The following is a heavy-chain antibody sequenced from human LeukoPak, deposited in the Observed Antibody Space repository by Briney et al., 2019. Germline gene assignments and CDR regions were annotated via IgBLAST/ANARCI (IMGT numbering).Heavy chain of an antibody. D-gene: IGHD2-21*02. CDR3: ARGPYCGGDCYPGFDY. CDR2: ISAYNGNT. V-gene: IGHV1-18*04. Sequence: ASVKVSCKASGYAFTSYGISWVRQAPGQGLKWMGWISAYNGNTNYAQKLQGRVTMTTDTSTSTAYMELRSLRSDDTAVYYCARGPYCGGDCYPGFDYWGQGTLVTVSS. CDR1: GYAFTSYG. J-gene: IGHJ4*02.